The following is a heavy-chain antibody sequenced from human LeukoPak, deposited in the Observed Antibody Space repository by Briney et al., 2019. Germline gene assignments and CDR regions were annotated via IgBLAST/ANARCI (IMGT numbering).Heavy chain of an antibody. CDR3: ARERWRLPINAFDI. CDR1: GGSISSSSYY. V-gene: IGHV4-39*07. CDR2: IYYSGST. Sequence: PSETLSLTCTVSGGSISSSSYYWGWIRQPPGKGLEWIGSIYYSGSTYYNPSLKSRVTISVDTSKNQFSLKLSSVTAADTAVYFCARERWRLPINAFDIWGQGTMVTVSS. J-gene: IGHJ3*02. D-gene: IGHD2-15*01.